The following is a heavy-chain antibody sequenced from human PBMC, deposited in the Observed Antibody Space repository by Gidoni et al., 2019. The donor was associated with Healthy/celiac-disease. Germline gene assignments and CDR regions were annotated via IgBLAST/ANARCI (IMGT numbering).Heavy chain of an antibody. CDR3: ASAQLRFLEGAFDY. CDR1: GGSFSGYY. Sequence: QVQLQQWGAGLLKPSETLSLTCAVYGGSFSGYYWSWIRQPPGKGLEWIGEINHSGSTNYNPSLKSRVTISVDTSKNQFSLKLSSVTAADTAVYYCASAQLRFLEGAFDYWGQGTLVTVSS. V-gene: IGHV4-34*01. D-gene: IGHD3-3*01. J-gene: IGHJ4*02. CDR2: INHSGST.